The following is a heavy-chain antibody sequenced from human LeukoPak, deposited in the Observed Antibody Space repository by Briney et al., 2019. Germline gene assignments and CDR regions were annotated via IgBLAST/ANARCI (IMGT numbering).Heavy chain of an antibody. CDR1: GGTSSSYA. CDR3: ARSALLDY. CDR2: MNPNSGNT. Sequence: ASVKVSCKASGGTSSSYAISWVRQAPGQGLEWVGWMNPNSGNTGYAQKFQGRVTMTRDTSISTAYLELSSLRSEDTAVYYCARSALLDYWGQGTLVTVSS. J-gene: IGHJ4*02. V-gene: IGHV1-8*02. D-gene: IGHD4/OR15-4a*01.